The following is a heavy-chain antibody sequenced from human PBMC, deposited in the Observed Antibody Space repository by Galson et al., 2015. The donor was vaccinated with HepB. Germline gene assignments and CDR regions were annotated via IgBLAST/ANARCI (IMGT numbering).Heavy chain of an antibody. V-gene: IGHV3-21*01. CDR1: GFSFSSFT. CDR3: ARDGSSTSRLLLWDY. J-gene: IGHJ4*02. CDR2: ITAGSSYV. D-gene: IGHD2/OR15-2a*01. Sequence: SLRLSCAASGFSFSSFTMNWVRQALGKGLEWVSSITAGSSYVYYADSVKGRFTISRDNAKNSLYLQMNSLRAEDTAVYFCARDGSSTSRLLLWDYWGQGTLVSVSS.